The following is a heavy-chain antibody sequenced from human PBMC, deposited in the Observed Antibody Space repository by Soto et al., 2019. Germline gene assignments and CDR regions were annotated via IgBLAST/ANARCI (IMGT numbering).Heavy chain of an antibody. Sequence: EVQLLESGGGLVQPGGSRRLSCEASGFTFGSYAMSWSPQAQGRGREWVSAISGSGGSTYYADSVKGRFTISRDNSKNTLYLQMNSLRAEDTAVYYCAKGRHIVVVPADLDYWGQGTLVTVSS. CDR3: AKGRHIVVVPADLDY. J-gene: IGHJ4*02. CDR2: ISGSGGST. CDR1: GFTFGSYA. D-gene: IGHD2-2*01. V-gene: IGHV3-23*01.